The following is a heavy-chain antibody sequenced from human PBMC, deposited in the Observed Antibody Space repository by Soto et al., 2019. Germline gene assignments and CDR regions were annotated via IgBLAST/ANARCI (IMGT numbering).Heavy chain of an antibody. CDR3: AKDWSRHPAAIGAGWFDP. V-gene: IGHV3-23*01. CDR2: ISGSGGST. CDR1: GFTFSSYA. Sequence: SLRLSCAASGFTFSSYAMSWVRQAPGKGLEWVSAISGSGGSTYYADSVKGRFTISRDNSKNTLYLQMNSLRAEDTAVYYCAKDWSRHPAAIGAGWFDPWGQGTLVTVSS. D-gene: IGHD2-2*01. J-gene: IGHJ5*02.